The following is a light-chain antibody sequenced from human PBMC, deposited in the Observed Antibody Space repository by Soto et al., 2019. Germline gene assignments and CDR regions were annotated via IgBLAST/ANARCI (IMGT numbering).Light chain of an antibody. CDR3: QQSETYPLT. CDR1: QGISSY. V-gene: IGKV1-9*01. J-gene: IGKJ5*01. Sequence: IQLTQSPSSLSASVGDRVTITCRASQGISSYLAWYQQKPGKAPKLLIYAASTLQSGVPSRFSGSGSGTDFTLTISSLQPEDFATYYCQQSETYPLTFGQGTRLEIK. CDR2: AAS.